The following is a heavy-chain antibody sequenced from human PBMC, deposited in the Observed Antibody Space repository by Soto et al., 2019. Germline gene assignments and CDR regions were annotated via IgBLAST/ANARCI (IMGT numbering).Heavy chain of an antibody. V-gene: IGHV1-2*02. CDR2: INPKSGGT. D-gene: IGHD6-13*01. CDR1: GYTFTDCY. J-gene: IGHJ4*02. Sequence: ASVKVSCKASGYTFTDCYIHWVRQAPGQGLEWMGWINPKSGGTNIAQRFKGRVNMTRDMSISTVYMEMNRLKSDDTAVYYCVRDGLVSSAGYYFDYWGQGTLVTVS. CDR3: VRDGLVSSAGYYFDY.